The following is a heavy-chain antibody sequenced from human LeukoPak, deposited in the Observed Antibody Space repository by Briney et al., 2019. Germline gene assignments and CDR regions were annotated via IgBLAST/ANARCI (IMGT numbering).Heavy chain of an antibody. CDR3: ARDRYCSGGSCYYYYYGMDV. CDR1: GFTFSDYY. D-gene: IGHD2-15*01. Sequence: PGGSLRLSCAASGFTFSDYYTSWIRQAPGKGLEWISYISSSGSTIYYADSVKGRFTISRDNAKNSLYLQMNSLRAEDTAVYYCARDRYCSGGSCYYYYYGMDVWGQGIPVTVSS. J-gene: IGHJ6*02. CDR2: ISSSGSTI. V-gene: IGHV3-11*01.